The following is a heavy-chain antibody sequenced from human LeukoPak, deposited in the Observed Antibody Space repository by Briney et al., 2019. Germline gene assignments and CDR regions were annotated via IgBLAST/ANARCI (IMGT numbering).Heavy chain of an antibody. J-gene: IGHJ4*02. Sequence: ETLSLTCTVSGGSISSYYWSWIRQPPGKGLEWIGYIYTSGSTNYNPSLKSRVTISVDTSKNQFSLKLSSVTAADTAVYYCARVNKSYYDILTGYYDYWGQGTLVTVSS. V-gene: IGHV4-4*09. CDR3: ARVNKSYYDILTGYYDY. CDR2: IYTSGST. D-gene: IGHD3-9*01. CDR1: GGSISSYY.